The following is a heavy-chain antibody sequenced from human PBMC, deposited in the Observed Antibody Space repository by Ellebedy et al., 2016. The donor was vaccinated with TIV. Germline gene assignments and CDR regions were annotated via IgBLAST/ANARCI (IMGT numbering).Heavy chain of an antibody. CDR2: INYSGGT. CDR3: ARQGWNSFRFNYYYYGMDV. CDR1: GGSFSAHY. D-gene: IGHD1-7*01. Sequence: MPSETLSLTCGVSGGSFSAHYWSWIRQSQGKGLEGIGEINYSGGTNYNPSLKSRVTISIDTSKNQFYLKVTSVTAADTAVFYCARQGWNSFRFNYYYYGMDVWGQGTTVTVSS. J-gene: IGHJ6*02. V-gene: IGHV4-34*01.